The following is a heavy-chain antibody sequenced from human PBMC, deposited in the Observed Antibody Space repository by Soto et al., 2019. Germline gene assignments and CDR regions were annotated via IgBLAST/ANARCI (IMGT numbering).Heavy chain of an antibody. J-gene: IGHJ3*02. V-gene: IGHV3-9*01. CDR3: AKDRLRGRFGESPFDI. Sequence: EVQLVESGGGLVQPGRSLRLSCAASGFTFDDYAMHWVRQVPGKGLEWVSGISWNTFTIGYADSVKGRFTISRDNAKNSLFLLMHSLRPEDTALYYCAKDRLRGRFGESPFDIWGQGTMVTVSS. CDR2: ISWNTFTI. D-gene: IGHD3-10*01. CDR1: GFTFDDYA.